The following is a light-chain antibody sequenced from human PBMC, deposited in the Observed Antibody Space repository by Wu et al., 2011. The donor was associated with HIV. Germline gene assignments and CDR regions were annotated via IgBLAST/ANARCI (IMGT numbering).Light chain of an antibody. CDR2: DAS. Sequence: DIVLTQSPATLSLSPGERATLSCRASQNLNNYLAWYQQKPGQSPRLLIYDASNRAKGIPDRFSGSGSGTDFMLTISRLEPEDFAVYYCQHYGTSSYTFGQGTKLEIK. J-gene: IGKJ2*01. CDR1: QNLNNY. CDR3: QHYGTSSYT. V-gene: IGKV3-20*01.